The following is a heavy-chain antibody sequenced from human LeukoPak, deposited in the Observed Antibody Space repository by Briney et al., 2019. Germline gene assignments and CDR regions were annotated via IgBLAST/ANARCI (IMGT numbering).Heavy chain of an antibody. CDR2: ISSGRGINK. CDR3: ARGSAASLRHFDY. V-gene: IGHV3-11*01. J-gene: IGHJ4*02. D-gene: IGHD6-25*01. Sequence: GGSLRLSCAASGFIFSDYYMSWMRQAPGKGLEWVSCISSGRGINKGCADSLKGRCTISRDNAENSVYLQMNSLAVEDTAVYYCARGSAASLRHFDYWGQGILVTVSS. CDR1: GFIFSDYY.